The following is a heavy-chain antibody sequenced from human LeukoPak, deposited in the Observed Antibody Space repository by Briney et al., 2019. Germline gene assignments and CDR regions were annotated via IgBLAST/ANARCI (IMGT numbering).Heavy chain of an antibody. CDR2: IKQDGSGK. V-gene: IGHV3-7*01. J-gene: IGHJ4*02. CDR3: ARGNFGRPHFDN. Sequence: PGGSLRLSCAASGYTFSGYWISWVRQAPGKGLEWVANIKQDGSGKNYVDSVRGRFTTSRDNAKNSVFLQMNSLRAEDTALYYCARGNFGRPHFDNWGQGTLVTVSS. D-gene: IGHD1-7*01. CDR1: GYTFSGYW.